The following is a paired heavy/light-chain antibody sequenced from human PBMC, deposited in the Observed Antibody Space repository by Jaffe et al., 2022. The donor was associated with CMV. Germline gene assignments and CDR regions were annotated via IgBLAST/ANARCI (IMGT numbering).Heavy chain of an antibody. CDR1: GFTFSTNW. V-gene: IGHV3-7*03. CDR2: IKYDGSEI. CDR3: ARDPYGGRYYFDY. Sequence: EVQVVGSGGGLVQPGGSLRLSCVASGFTFSTNWMSWVRQTPGKGLEWVANIKYDGSEIYYVDSVKGRFTVSRDNAKNSLYLQMDSLRPEDTAVYYCARDPYGGRYYFDYWGQGALVTVSS. J-gene: IGHJ4*02. D-gene: IGHD2-15*01.
Light chain of an antibody. J-gene: IGKJ1*01. CDR1: QSVLHNSNNKNY. Sequence: DIVMIQSPDSLAVSLGERATINCKSSQSVLHNSNNKNYLAWYQQKPGQPPKLLIYWGSMRESGVPDRFSGSGSGTDFTLTINNLQAEDVAVYHCQQYETTPRTFGQGTKVEIK. CDR3: QQYETTPRT. V-gene: IGKV4-1*01. CDR2: WGS.